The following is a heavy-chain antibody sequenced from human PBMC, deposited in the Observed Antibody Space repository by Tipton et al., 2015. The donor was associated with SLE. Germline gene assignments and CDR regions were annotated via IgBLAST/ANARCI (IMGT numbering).Heavy chain of an antibody. CDR2: ISSSSSTI. D-gene: IGHD3-22*01. CDR1: GFTFSSYS. CDR3: ARALYYYDSSGYAHSRYFDY. Sequence: SLRLSCAASGFTFSSYSMNWVRQAPGKGLEWVSYISSSSSTIYYADSVKGRFTISRDNAKNSLYLQMNSLRAEDTAVYYCARALYYYDSSGYAHSRYFDYWGQGTLVTVSS. V-gene: IGHV3-48*01. J-gene: IGHJ4*02.